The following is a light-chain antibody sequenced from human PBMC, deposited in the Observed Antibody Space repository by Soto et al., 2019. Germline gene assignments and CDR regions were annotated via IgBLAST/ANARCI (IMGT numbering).Light chain of an antibody. J-gene: IGKJ5*01. CDR3: QQRYAWPPIT. Sequence: EIVLTQSPATLSLSPGERATLSCRASRSVRSYLAWYQQKPGQAPRLLIYDESNRAAGIPARFSGSGSETDFTLTISNLEPEDFAVYYCQQRYAWPPITFGQGTRLEIK. CDR1: RSVRSY. CDR2: DES. V-gene: IGKV3-11*01.